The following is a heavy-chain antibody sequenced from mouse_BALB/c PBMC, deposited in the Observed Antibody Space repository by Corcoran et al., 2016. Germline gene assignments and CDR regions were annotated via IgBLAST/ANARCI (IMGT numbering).Heavy chain of an antibody. J-gene: IGHJ4*01. V-gene: IGHV1-18*01. CDR1: GYSFTGYT. CDR2: INPYNGGT. D-gene: IGHD1-1*01. CDR3: ARTYYYGSSYGYAMDY. Sequence: EVQLQQSGPELVKPGASMKISCKASGYSFTGYTMNWVKQSHGKNLEWIGLINPYNGGTNYNQKFKGKATLTVDKSSSTAYMELLSLTSEDSAVYYCARTYYYGSSYGYAMDYWGQGISVTVSS.